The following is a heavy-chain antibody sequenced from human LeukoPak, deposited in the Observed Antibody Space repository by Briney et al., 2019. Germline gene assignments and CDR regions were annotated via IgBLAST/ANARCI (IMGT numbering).Heavy chain of an antibody. Sequence: GGSLRLSCAASGFTFSSYAMHWVRQAPGKGPEWVANIKADGSEKHYVDSVKGRFSISRDNAKNSLYLQMNSLRAEDTAVYYCARDSSGRDWGQGTLVTVSS. CDR3: ARDSSGRD. V-gene: IGHV3-7*01. CDR1: GFTFSSYA. D-gene: IGHD3-22*01. J-gene: IGHJ4*02. CDR2: IKADGSEK.